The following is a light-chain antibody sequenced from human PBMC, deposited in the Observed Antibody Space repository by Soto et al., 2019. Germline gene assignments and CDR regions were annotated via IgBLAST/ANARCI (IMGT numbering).Light chain of an antibody. CDR3: CSYARGSTYV. Sequence: QSVLTQPASVSGSPGQSITISCTGTSSDVGSYNLVSWYQQHPGKAPKLMIYEGSKRPSGVSNRFSGSKSGNTASLTTSGLQAEDEADYYCCSYARGSTYVFGTGTKVTVL. J-gene: IGLJ1*01. CDR2: EGS. CDR1: SSDVGSYNL. V-gene: IGLV2-23*01.